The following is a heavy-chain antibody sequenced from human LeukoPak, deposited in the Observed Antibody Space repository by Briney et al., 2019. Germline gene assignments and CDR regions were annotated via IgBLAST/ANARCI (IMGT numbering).Heavy chain of an antibody. CDR3: AKSSGYSYGYFAY. J-gene: IGHJ4*02. CDR1: GLTFSSYA. V-gene: IGHV3-23*01. CDR2: ISGSGAGT. Sequence: PGGSLRLACAASGLTFSSYAMSWVRQAPGKGLEWVSAISGSGAGTYYADSVKGRFTISRDNSKNALYLQMNSLRAEDTAVYYCAKSSGYSYGYFAYWGQGTLATVSS. D-gene: IGHD5-18*01.